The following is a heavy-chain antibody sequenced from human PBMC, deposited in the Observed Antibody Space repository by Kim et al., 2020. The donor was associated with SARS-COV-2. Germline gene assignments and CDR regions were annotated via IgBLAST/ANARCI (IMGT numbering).Heavy chain of an antibody. CDR1: GFTFSSYG. Sequence: GGSLRLSCAASGFTFSSYGMHWVRQAPGKGLEWVAVIWYDGSNKYYADSVKGRFTISRDNSKNTLYLQMNRLRAEDTAVYYCARSGYSSGWYYFDYWGQGTLVTVSS. CDR3: ARSGYSSGWYYFDY. V-gene: IGHV3-33*01. J-gene: IGHJ4*02. D-gene: IGHD6-19*01. CDR2: IWYDGSNK.